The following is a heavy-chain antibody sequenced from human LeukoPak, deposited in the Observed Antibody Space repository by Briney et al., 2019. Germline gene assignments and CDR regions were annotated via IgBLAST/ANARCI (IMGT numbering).Heavy chain of an antibody. Sequence: GGSLRLSCVASGFTVSTNYMTWVRQAPGKGLEWVSVIYSGGTTYYADSVKGRFTNSRDTSNNTLFLQMNSLRAEDTAVYYCARATRADYTNYRAGWFDPWGQGTQVTVSS. V-gene: IGHV3-53*01. D-gene: IGHD4-11*01. CDR1: GFTVSTNY. CDR3: ARATRADYTNYRAGWFDP. CDR2: IYSGGTT. J-gene: IGHJ5*02.